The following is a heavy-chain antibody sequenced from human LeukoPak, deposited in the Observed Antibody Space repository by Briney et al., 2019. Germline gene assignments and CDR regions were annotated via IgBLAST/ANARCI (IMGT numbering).Heavy chain of an antibody. J-gene: IGHJ4*02. D-gene: IGHD6-13*01. CDR1: GFTFNSYI. CDR2: ISSSSSYI. Sequence: GGSLRLSCAASGFTFNSYIMNWVRQAPGKGLEWVSSISSSSSYIYYADSVKGRFTISRDNAKNSLYLQMNSLRAEDTAVYYCARWGAQQLPLDYWGQGTLVTVSS. V-gene: IGHV3-21*01. CDR3: ARWGAQQLPLDY.